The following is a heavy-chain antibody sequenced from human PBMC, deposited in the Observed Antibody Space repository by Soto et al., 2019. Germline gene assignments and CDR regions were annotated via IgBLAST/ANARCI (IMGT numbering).Heavy chain of an antibody. J-gene: IGHJ4*02. CDR3: ASDVRYYYDSSGYWSDY. Sequence: ASVKVSCKASGYTFTSYDINWVRQATGQGFEWMGWMNPNSGNTGYAQKLQGRVTMTTDTSTSTAYMELRSLRSDDTAVYFCASDVRYYYDSSGYWSDYWGQGTLVTVSS. CDR2: MNPNSGNT. D-gene: IGHD3-22*01. CDR1: GYTFTSYD. V-gene: IGHV1-8*01.